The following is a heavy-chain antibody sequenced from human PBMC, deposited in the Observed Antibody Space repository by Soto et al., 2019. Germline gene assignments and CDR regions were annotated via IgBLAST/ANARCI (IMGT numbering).Heavy chain of an antibody. CDR3: ARARYYDSSGYYFDY. Sequence: QVQLVESGGGLVKPGGSLRLSCAASGFTFSDYYMSWIRRAPGKGLEWVSYISSSSSYTNYADSVKGRFTISRDNAKNSLYLQMNSLRAEDTAVYYCARARYYDSSGYYFDYWGQGTLVTVSS. V-gene: IGHV3-11*06. CDR2: ISSSSSYT. J-gene: IGHJ4*02. D-gene: IGHD3-22*01. CDR1: GFTFSDYY.